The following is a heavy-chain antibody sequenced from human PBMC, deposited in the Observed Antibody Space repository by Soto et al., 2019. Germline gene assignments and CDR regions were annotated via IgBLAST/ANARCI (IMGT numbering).Heavy chain of an antibody. Sequence: QVQLVESGGGVVQPGRSLRLSCAASGFTFSSYGMHWVRQAPGKGLEWVAVIWYDGSNKYYADSVKGRFTISRDNSKNTRYLQMNSLRAEDTAVYYCARGVGYQHFDYWCQGTLVTVSS. J-gene: IGHJ4*02. CDR1: GFTFSSYG. V-gene: IGHV3-33*01. CDR2: IWYDGSNK. D-gene: IGHD2-2*01. CDR3: ARGVGYQHFDY.